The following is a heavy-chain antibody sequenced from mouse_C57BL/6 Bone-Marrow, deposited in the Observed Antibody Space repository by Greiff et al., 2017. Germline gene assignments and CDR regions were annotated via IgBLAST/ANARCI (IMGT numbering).Heavy chain of an antibody. V-gene: IGHV1-59*01. CDR1: GYTFTNYW. D-gene: IGHD1-1*01. J-gene: IGHJ1*03. Sequence: VKLQQPGAELVRPGTSVKLSCKASGYTFTNYWMHWVKQRPGQGLEWIGVIDPSNGYTNYNQKFKGKATLTVDTSSSTAYMQLSSLTSEDSAVYYCARDDDYYDWYFDVWGTGTAVTVSA. CDR2: IDPSNGYT. CDR3: ARDDDYYDWYFDV.